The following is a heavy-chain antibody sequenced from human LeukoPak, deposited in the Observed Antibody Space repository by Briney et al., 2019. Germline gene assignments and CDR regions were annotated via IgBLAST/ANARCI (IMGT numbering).Heavy chain of an antibody. CDR1: GVSISSYY. J-gene: IGHJ6*03. V-gene: IGHV4-59*01. Sequence: PSETLSLTCTVSGVSISSYYWSWIRQPPGKGLEWIGYIYYSGSTNYNPSLKSRVTISVDTSKNQFSLKLSSVTAADTAVYYCARDFASYMDVWGKGTTVTISS. CDR3: ARDFASYMDV. CDR2: IYYSGST.